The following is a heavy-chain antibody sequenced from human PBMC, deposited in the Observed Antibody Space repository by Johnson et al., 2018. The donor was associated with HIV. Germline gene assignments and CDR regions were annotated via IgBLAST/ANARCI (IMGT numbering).Heavy chain of an antibody. Sequence: VQLVESGGGLVKPGGSLRLSCAASGLTFTNAWMNWVRQAPGKGLEWAGRIKRKTDGGTTDYASPVKGSFTLSRDDSKNTLYLQMNSLRAEDTAVYYCARVDPIGGSPWGNDAFDIWGQGTMVTVSS. V-gene: IGHV3-15*01. CDR3: ARVDPIGGSPWGNDAFDI. J-gene: IGHJ3*02. D-gene: IGHD2-15*01. CDR1: GLTFTNAW. CDR2: IKRKTDGGTT.